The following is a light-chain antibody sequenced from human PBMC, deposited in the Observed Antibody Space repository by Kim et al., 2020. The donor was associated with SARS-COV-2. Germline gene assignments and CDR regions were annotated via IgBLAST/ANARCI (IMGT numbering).Light chain of an antibody. V-gene: IGLV3-21*03. CDR3: QVWDTSSDHVV. CDR1: NIGSQS. CDR2: DDS. Sequence: APGKTARITCGGNNIGSQSVHWYQQKPGQAPVVVVYDDSDRPSGIPERFSGSNSGNTATLTISRVEAGDEADYYCQVWDTSSDHVVFGGGTQLTVL. J-gene: IGLJ2*01.